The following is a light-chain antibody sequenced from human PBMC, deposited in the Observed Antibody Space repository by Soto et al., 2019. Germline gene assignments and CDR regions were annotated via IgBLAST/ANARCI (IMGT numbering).Light chain of an antibody. Sequence: IVLTQSPGTLSLSPGERATLSCTAIQSVSSSTYLAWYQQKPGQAPRLLIYDASTRATGIPDRFSGSGSGTEFTLTIISLQSEDFAPYYCQQDYSYPPTFGQGTKVDIK. V-gene: IGKV3-20*01. J-gene: IGKJ1*01. CDR3: QQDYSYPPT. CDR2: DAS. CDR1: QSVSSSTY.